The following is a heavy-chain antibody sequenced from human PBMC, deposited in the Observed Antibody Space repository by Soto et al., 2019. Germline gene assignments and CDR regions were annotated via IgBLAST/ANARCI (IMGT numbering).Heavy chain of an antibody. J-gene: IGHJ6*02. D-gene: IGHD2-21*02. CDR3: ARGAVLTVIPYYYYSMDV. CDR1: GGTFSNSA. CDR2: IIPIIGTA. Sequence: SVKVSCKASGGTFSNSAITWVRQAPGQGLEWMGGIIPIIGTANYAQNFQGRVTISADAPTGTAYMEMTSLRSEDTAAYYCARGAVLTVIPYYYYSMDVWGQGTTVTVSS. V-gene: IGHV1-69*13.